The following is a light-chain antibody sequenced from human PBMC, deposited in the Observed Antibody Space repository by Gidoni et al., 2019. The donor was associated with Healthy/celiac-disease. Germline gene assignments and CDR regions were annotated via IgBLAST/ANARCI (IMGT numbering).Light chain of an antibody. CDR2: DAS. CDR1: QSISSW. V-gene: IGKV1-5*01. CDR3: QQYNSYSGT. Sequence: DIQMTPSPSTLSASVGDRVTITCRASQSISSWLAWYQKKPGKAPKLLIYDASSLESWVPSRFSGSGSGPEFPLTISSLQPDDFATYYCQQYNSYSGTFGQGTKVEIK. J-gene: IGKJ1*01.